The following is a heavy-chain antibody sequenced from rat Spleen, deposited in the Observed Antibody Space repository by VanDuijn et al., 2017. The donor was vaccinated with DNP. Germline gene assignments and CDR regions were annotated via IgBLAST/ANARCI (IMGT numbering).Heavy chain of an antibody. V-gene: IGHV1-43*01. J-gene: IGHJ4*01. D-gene: IGHD5-1*01. CDR3: ARTGSYAMDA. CDR1: GYTFTTYY. CDR2: IYTGSGGT. Sequence: QVQLQQSGAELAKPGSSVMISCRASGYTFTTYYIGWIKQTTGQGLEYLGYIYTGSGGTNYNEKFKGKATLTVDKSSSTAFMQLSSLTPDDSAVYYCARTGSYAMDAWGQGTSVTVSS.